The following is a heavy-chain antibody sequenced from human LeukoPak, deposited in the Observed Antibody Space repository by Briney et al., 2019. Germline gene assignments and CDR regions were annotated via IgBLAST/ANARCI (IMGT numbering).Heavy chain of an antibody. CDR1: RXSISSYY. Sequence: SETLSLTSTVSRXSISSYYGSWIRQPPGKGLECIGWIYYSGSTNYNPSLKSRVNISVDTSKNHFALKLSSVTAADTAVYYCARLVGGYYPHFDYWGQGTLVTVSS. D-gene: IGHD3-22*01. CDR2: IYYSGST. V-gene: IGHV4-59*08. J-gene: IGHJ4*02. CDR3: ARLVGGYYPHFDY.